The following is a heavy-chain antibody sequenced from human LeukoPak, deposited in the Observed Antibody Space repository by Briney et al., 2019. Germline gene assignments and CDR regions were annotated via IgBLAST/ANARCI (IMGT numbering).Heavy chain of an antibody. Sequence: ASVKVSCKASGYNFTNYALHWVRQAPGQGLEWMGWINAGNGNTMYSQKFQDRVTISRDTSATTASMELSGLRPEDTAVYYCAAGSYKYWGQGTLVTVYS. D-gene: IGHD3-10*01. CDR3: AAGSYKY. CDR2: INAGNGNT. CDR1: GYNFTNYA. J-gene: IGHJ4*02. V-gene: IGHV1-3*01.